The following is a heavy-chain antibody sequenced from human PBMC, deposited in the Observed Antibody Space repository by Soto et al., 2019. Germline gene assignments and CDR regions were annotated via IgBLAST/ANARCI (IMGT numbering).Heavy chain of an antibody. J-gene: IGHJ4*02. D-gene: IGHD3-22*01. CDR3: AREEYYYDSSGYPDY. CDR2: ISSSSSYI. Sequence: GGSLRLSCAASGFTFSSYSMNWVRQAPGKGLEWVSSISSSSSYIYYAGSVKGRFTISRDNAKNSLYLQMNSLRAEDTAVYYCAREEYYYDSSGYPDYWGQGTLVTVSS. V-gene: IGHV3-21*01. CDR1: GFTFSSYS.